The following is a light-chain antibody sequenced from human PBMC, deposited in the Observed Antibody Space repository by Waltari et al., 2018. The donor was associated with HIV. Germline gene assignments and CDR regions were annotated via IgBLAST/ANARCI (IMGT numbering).Light chain of an antibody. V-gene: IGKV3-20*01. CDR2: YAS. CDR1: QSVSIDS. Sequence: EIVLTQSPGTLSLSPGERATLSCMTSQSVSIDSLTWYQQKPGQAPRLLIYYASSRATGIPDRFTGSGSGTDFTLTISRLEPEDFAVYYCQHYDDSPQKFTFGPGTKVDMK. J-gene: IGKJ3*01. CDR3: QHYDDSPQKFT.